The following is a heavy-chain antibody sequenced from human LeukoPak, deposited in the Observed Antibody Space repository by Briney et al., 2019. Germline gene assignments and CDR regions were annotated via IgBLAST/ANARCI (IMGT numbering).Heavy chain of an antibody. CDR3: ARGRITMVRGTKPRKCYYFDY. D-gene: IGHD3-10*01. V-gene: IGHV1-69*06. Sequence: SVKVSCKASGGTFSSYAISWVRQAPGQGLEWMGGIIPIFGTANYAQKFQGRVTITADKSTSTAYMELSSLRSEDTAVYYCARGRITMVRGTKPRKCYYFDYWGQGTLVTVSS. J-gene: IGHJ4*02. CDR2: IIPIFGTA. CDR1: GGTFSSYA.